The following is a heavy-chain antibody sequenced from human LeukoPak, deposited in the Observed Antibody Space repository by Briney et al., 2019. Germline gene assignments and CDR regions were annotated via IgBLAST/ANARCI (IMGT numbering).Heavy chain of an antibody. CDR1: GFSVSDTY. Sequence: SLRPSRAAAGFSVSDTYISWVRQDPGEGLEWLGRIKNKGEGETVHYPPHVKGRFTISRDDSRNTLYLRMNNMGTEDTAVYYCCFGDYGDYWGQRTLVTVSS. J-gene: IGHJ4*02. CDR2: IKNKGEGETV. D-gene: IGHD4-17*01. V-gene: IGHV3-15*05. CDR3: CFGDYGDY.